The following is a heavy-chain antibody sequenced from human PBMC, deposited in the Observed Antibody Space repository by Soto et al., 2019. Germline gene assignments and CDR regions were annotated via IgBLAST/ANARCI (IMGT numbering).Heavy chain of an antibody. J-gene: IGHJ6*02. CDR2: INGDGSST. D-gene: IGHD6-13*01. Sequence: GGSLRLSCVVSGFTISSYWMHWVRQAPGKGLVWVSRINGDGSSTNYADSVKGRFTISRDNAENTAYLQMNSLKTEDTAVYYCTRRAFSSAAGPNYYYQYGMDVWGQGTTVTVSS. V-gene: IGHV3-74*01. CDR3: TRRAFSSAAGPNYYYQYGMDV. CDR1: GFTISSYW.